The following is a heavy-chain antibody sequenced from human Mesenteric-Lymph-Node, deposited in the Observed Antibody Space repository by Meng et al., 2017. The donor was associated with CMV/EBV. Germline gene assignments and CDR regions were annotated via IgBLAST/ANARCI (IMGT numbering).Heavy chain of an antibody. CDR3: AKIEVTVADNWFDP. J-gene: IGHJ5*02. CDR2: IYTGADTT. V-gene: IGHV3-23*03. Sequence: SCKASGFTFSNYAMTWVRQAPGKGLEWVSVIYTGADTTYYTESVKGRFTISRDNSKNTLYLQMSSLRAEDTAVYYCAKIEVTVADNWFDPWGQGTLVTVSS. D-gene: IGHD6-19*01. CDR1: GFTFSNYA.